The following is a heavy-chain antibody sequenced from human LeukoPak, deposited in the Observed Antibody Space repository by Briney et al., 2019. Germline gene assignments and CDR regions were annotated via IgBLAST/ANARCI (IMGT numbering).Heavy chain of an antibody. CDR1: GFTVSSNY. CDR3: ACSGWWSRFDY. J-gene: IGHJ4*02. V-gene: IGHV3-53*01. Sequence: PGGSLRLSCAASGFTVSSNYMSWVRQAPGKGLEWVSVIYSGGSTYYADSVKGRFTISRDNSKNTLYLQMNSLRAEDTAVYYCACSGWWSRFDYWGQGTLVTVSS. D-gene: IGHD6-19*01. CDR2: IYSGGST.